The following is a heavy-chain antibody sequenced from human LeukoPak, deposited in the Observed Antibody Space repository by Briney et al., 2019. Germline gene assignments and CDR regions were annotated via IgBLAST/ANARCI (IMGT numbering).Heavy chain of an antibody. J-gene: IGHJ6*02. V-gene: IGHV1-18*01. Sequence: ASVKVSCKASGYTFTSYGISWVRQAPGQGLEWMGWISAYNGNTNYAQKLQGRVTMTTDTSTSTAYMELRSLRSDDTAVYYCASSYGDYVAGYYYGMGVWGQGTTVTVSS. CDR3: ASSYGDYVAGYYYGMGV. D-gene: IGHD4-17*01. CDR1: GYTFTSYG. CDR2: ISAYNGNT.